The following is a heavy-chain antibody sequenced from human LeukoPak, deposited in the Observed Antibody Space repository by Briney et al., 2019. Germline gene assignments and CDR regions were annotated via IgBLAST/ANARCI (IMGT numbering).Heavy chain of an antibody. J-gene: IGHJ4*02. V-gene: IGHV3-48*03. CDR2: IRSSGSNT. D-gene: IGHD3-16*01. CDR1: GFSFSSYE. Sequence: TGGSLRLPCAASGFSFSSYEMNWVRKAPGKGLEWVSYIRSSGSNTYYADSVKGRFTISRDNAKDSLYLQMNSLRAEDTAVYYCVRVGNSLNYFDCWGQGTLVTVSS. CDR3: VRVGNSLNYFDC.